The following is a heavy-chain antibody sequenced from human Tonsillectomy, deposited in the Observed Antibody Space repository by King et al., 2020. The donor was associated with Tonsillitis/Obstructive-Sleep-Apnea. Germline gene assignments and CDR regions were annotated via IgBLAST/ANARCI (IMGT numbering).Heavy chain of an antibody. D-gene: IGHD5-12*01. J-gene: IGHJ4*02. Sequence: VQLVESGGGLVQPGGSLRLSCAASGFTFSSYWMSWVRQAPGKGLEWVANKKQDGSEKYYVDSVKGRFTISRDNAKNSLYLQMNSLRAEDTAVYYCAVTLYSGTGYFDYWGQGTLVTVSS. V-gene: IGHV3-7*01. CDR3: AVTLYSGTGYFDY. CDR1: GFTFSSYW. CDR2: KKQDGSEK.